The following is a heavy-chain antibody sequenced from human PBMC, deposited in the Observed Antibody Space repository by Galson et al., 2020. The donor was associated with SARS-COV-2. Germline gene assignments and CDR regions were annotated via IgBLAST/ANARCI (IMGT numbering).Heavy chain of an antibody. D-gene: IGHD2-2*01. J-gene: IGHJ4*02. CDR2: IYYYGST. V-gene: IGHV4-31*03. CDR3: ARGHRVPAASTFDS. Sequence: ASENLSLTCTVSGGSIGSGADYWSWIRRHPGKGLEWIGYIYYYGSTYYNPSLKTRVTISVDTSKNQFSLKLNSVTAADTAVYYCARGHRVPAASTFDSWGQGTLVTVSS. CDR1: GGSIGSGADY.